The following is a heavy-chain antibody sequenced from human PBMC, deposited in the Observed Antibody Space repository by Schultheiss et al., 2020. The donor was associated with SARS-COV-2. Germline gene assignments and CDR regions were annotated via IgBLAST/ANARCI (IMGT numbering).Heavy chain of an antibody. D-gene: IGHD3-22*01. CDR1: GYSISSGYY. Sequence: SETLSLTCAVSGYSISSGYYWGWIRQPPGKGLEWIGYIYYSGSTYYNPSLKSRVTISVDRSKNQFSLKLSSVTAADTAVYYCARIDYYDSSGYVVSGYMDVWGQGTTVTVSS. CDR3: ARIDYYDSSGYVVSGYMDV. J-gene: IGHJ6*02. CDR2: IYYSGST. V-gene: IGHV4-38-2*01.